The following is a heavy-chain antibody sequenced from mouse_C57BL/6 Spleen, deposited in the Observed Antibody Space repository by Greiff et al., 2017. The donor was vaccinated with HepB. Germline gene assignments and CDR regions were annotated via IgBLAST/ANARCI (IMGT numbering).Heavy chain of an antibody. CDR1: GYSITSGYY. CDR3: ARGDYYGSSEEYFDV. D-gene: IGHD1-1*01. V-gene: IGHV3-6*01. Sequence: ESGPGLVKPSQSLSLTCSVTGYSITSGYYWNWIRQFPGNKLEWMGYISYDGSNNYNPSLKNRISITRDTSKNQFFLKLNSVTTEDTATYYCARGDYYGSSEEYFDVWGTGTTVTVSS. J-gene: IGHJ1*03. CDR2: ISYDGSN.